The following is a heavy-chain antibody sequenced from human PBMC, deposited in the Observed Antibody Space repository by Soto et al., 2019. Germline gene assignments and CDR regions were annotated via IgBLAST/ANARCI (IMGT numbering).Heavy chain of an antibody. J-gene: IGHJ1*01. CDR2: INHSGST. D-gene: IGHD6-13*01. CDR1: GGSFSGYY. V-gene: IGHV4-34*01. CDR3: ARGVSIAAAGTGYFQH. Sequence: SETLSLTCAVYGGSFSGYYWSWIRQPPGKGLEWIGEINHSGSTNYNPSLKSRVTISVDTSKNQFSLKLSSVTAADTAVYYCARGVSIAAAGTGYFQHWGQGTLVTVSS.